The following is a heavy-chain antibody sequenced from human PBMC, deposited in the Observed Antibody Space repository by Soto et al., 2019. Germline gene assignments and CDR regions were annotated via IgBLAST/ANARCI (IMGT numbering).Heavy chain of an antibody. V-gene: IGHV3-48*01. CDR3: ARDGWSPHKLSGYYFDY. Sequence: GGSLRLSCAASGFTFSSYSMNWVRQAPGKGLEWVSYISSSSSTIYYADSVKGRFTISRDNAKNSLYLQMNSLRAEDTAVYYCARDGWSPHKLSGYYFDYWGQGTLVTVSS. CDR1: GFTFSSYS. CDR2: ISSSSSTI. D-gene: IGHD3-22*01. J-gene: IGHJ4*02.